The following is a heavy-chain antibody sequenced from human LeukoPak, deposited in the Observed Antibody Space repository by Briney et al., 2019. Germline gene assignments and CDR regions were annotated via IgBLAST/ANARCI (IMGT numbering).Heavy chain of an antibody. CDR3: ARVGYYYGSGTDY. CDR1: GGSISSYY. Sequence: PSETLSLTCTVSGGSISSYYWSWIRQPPGKGLEWIGEINHSGSTNYNPSLKSRVTISVDTSKNQFSLKLSSVTAADTAVYYCARVGYYYGSGTDYWGQGTLVTVSS. CDR2: INHSGST. J-gene: IGHJ4*02. V-gene: IGHV4-34*01. D-gene: IGHD3-10*01.